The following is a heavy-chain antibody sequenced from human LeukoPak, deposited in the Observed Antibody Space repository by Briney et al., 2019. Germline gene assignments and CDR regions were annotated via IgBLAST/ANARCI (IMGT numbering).Heavy chain of an antibody. CDR1: GYTFTGYY. CDR3: ARTMVRGVNFDY. J-gene: IGHJ4*02. Sequence: ASVKVSCKASGYTFTGYYMHWVRQAPGQGLEWMGWINPNRGATNYAQKFQGRVTMTRDTSIRTAYMELSRLRSDDTAVYYCARTMVRGVNFDYWGQGSLVSVST. CDR2: INPNRGAT. D-gene: IGHD3-10*01. V-gene: IGHV1-2*02.